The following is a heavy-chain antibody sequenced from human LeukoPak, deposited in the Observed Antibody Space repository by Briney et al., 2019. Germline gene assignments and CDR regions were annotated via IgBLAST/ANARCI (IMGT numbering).Heavy chain of an antibody. CDR1: GYTFTSYD. D-gene: IGHD6-19*01. CDR2: MNPNSGNT. CDR3: ARSERQWLVRGYYYYYYMDV. Sequence: GASVKVSCKASGYTFTSYDINWVRQATGQGLEWMGWMNPNSGNTGYAQKFQGRVTITRNTSISTAYMELSSLRSEDTAVYYCARSERQWLVRGYYYYYYMDVWGKGTTVTVSS. J-gene: IGHJ6*03. V-gene: IGHV1-8*03.